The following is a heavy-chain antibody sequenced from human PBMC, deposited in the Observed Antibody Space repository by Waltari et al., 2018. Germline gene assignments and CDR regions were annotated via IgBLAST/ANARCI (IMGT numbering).Heavy chain of an antibody. D-gene: IGHD1-26*01. CDR1: GYSISSGYY. Sequence: QVQLQESGPGLVKPSETLSLTCAVSGYSISSGYYWGWIRQPPGKGLEWIGSIYHSGSTYYNPSLKSRVTISVDTSKNQFSLKLSSVTAADTAVYYCARDRETIVGATANRAIYAFDIWGQGTMVTVSS. V-gene: IGHV4-38-2*02. CDR2: IYHSGST. J-gene: IGHJ3*02. CDR3: ARDRETIVGATANRAIYAFDI.